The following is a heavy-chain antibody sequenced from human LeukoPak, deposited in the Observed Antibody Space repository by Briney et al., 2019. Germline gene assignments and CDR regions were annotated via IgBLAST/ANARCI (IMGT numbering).Heavy chain of an antibody. J-gene: IGHJ5*02. Sequence: SQTLSLTCTVSGGSVSSGDYYWSWIRQPPGKGLEWMGYMYYSGSSYYNPSLKSRATISVDTSKNQFSLKLSSVTAADTAVYYCARPYYYDSRIDPWGQGTLVTVSS. CDR2: MYYSGSS. CDR3: ARPYYYDSRIDP. V-gene: IGHV4-30-4*01. CDR1: GGSVSSGDYY. D-gene: IGHD3-22*01.